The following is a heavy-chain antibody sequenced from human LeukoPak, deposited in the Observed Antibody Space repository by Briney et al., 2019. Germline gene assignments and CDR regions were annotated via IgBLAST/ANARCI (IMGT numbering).Heavy chain of an antibody. CDR3: VKDLRSDFMGVLSRYLSY. Sequence: PGGSLRLSCSASGFTFSSFAMHWVRQAPGKGLEYVAAISRNGGSTYYADSVKGRFTISRDNSKSTLYLQMSSLRAEDTAVYLCVKDLRSDFMGVLSRYLSYWGQGTLVTVSS. CDR1: GFTFSSFA. V-gene: IGHV3-64D*09. CDR2: ISRNGGST. J-gene: IGHJ4*02. D-gene: IGHD2/OR15-2a*01.